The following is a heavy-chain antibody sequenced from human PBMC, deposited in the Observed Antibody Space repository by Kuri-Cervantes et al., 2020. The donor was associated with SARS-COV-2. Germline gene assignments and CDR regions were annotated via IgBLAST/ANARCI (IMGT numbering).Heavy chain of an antibody. V-gene: IGHV1-69*05. Sequence: SVKVSCKASGGTFSSYAISWVRQAPGQGLEWMGGIIPIFGTANYAQKFQGRVTMTRDTSISTAYMELSRLRSDDTAVYYCARGNFPPYDFWSGYYTYYFDYWGQGTLVTVSS. CDR3: ARGNFPPYDFWSGYYTYYFDY. CDR2: IIPIFGTA. D-gene: IGHD3-3*01. CDR1: GGTFSSYA. J-gene: IGHJ4*02.